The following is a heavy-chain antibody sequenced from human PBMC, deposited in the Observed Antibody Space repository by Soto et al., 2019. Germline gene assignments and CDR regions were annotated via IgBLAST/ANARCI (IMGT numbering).Heavy chain of an antibody. J-gene: IGHJ4*02. V-gene: IGHV3-30-3*01. CDR3: ARGSIRELAKPPFDY. CDR2: ISYDGSNK. CDR1: GFTFSSYA. D-gene: IGHD3-10*01. Sequence: GGSLRLSCAASGFTFSSYAMHWVRQAPGKGLEWVAVISYDGSNKYYADSVKGRFTISRDNSKNTLYLQMNSLRAEDTAVYYCARGSIRELAKPPFDYWGQGTLVTVSS.